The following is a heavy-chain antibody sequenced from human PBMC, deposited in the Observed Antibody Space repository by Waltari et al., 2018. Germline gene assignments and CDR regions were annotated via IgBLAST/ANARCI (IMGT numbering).Heavy chain of an antibody. Sequence: QVQLVQSGAEVKKPGASVKVSCKASGYTFTGYYMHWVRQAPGQGLEWMGWINPNSGGTNYAQKFQGRVTMTRDTSISTAYMGLSRLRSDDTAVYYCARDPSGRRDFWSGYLDYLDYWGQGTLVTVSS. V-gene: IGHV1-2*02. J-gene: IGHJ4*02. CDR1: GYTFTGYY. CDR3: ARDPSGRRDFWSGYLDYLDY. CDR2: INPNSGGT. D-gene: IGHD3-3*01.